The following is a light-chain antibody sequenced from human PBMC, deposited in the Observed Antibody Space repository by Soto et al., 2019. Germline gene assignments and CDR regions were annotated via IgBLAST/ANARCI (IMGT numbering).Light chain of an antibody. CDR3: QQYNNWPLT. V-gene: IGKV3-15*01. Sequence: EIVMTQSPATLSVSPGERVTLSCRASQSVSSNLAWYQQRPGQAPRLLIYHASTRATGIPVTFSGSGSGTEFTLTISSLQSEDFAAYYCQQYNNWPLTFGGGTKVEIK. J-gene: IGKJ4*01. CDR2: HAS. CDR1: QSVSSN.